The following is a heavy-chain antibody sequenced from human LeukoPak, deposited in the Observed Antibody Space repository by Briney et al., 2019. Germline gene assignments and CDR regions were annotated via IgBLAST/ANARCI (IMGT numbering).Heavy chain of an antibody. CDR3: AREDYYDSSGYYSPQYYFDY. V-gene: IGHV3-33*01. Sequence: PGGSLRLSCAASGFTFSSYGMHWVRQAPGKGLEWVAVIWYDGSNKYYADSVKGRFTISRDNSKNTLYLQMNSPRAEDTAVYYCAREDYYDSSGYYSPQYYFDYWGQGTLVTVSS. CDR1: GFTFSSYG. D-gene: IGHD3-22*01. CDR2: IWYDGSNK. J-gene: IGHJ4*02.